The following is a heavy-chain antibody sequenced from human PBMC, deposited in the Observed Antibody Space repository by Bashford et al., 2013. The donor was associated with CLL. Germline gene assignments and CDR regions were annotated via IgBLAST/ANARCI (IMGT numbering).Heavy chain of an antibody. CDR3: ARGYYYDCSGYFPIDY. CDR2: INSDGSST. CDR1: GFTFSSYW. J-gene: IGHJ4*02. Sequence: GGPVRLSCAASGFTFSSYWMHWVRQAPGKGLVWVSRINSDGSSTSYADSVKGRFTISRDNAKNTLYLQMNSLRAEDTAVYYCARGYYYDCSGYFPIDYWGQGTLVTVSS. V-gene: IGHV3-74*01. D-gene: IGHD3-22*01.